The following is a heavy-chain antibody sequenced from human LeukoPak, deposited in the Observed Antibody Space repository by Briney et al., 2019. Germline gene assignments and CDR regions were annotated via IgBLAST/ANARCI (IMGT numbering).Heavy chain of an antibody. J-gene: IGHJ5*02. CDR2: ISGSGGST. Sequence: GGSLRLSCAASGFTFSSYAMSWVRQAPGKGLELVSAISGSGGSTYYADSVKGRFTISRDNSKNTLYLQMNSLRAEDTAVYYCAKQAISIAAAGVSWFDPWGQGTLVTVSS. CDR3: AKQAISIAAAGVSWFDP. CDR1: GFTFSSYA. V-gene: IGHV3-23*01. D-gene: IGHD6-13*01.